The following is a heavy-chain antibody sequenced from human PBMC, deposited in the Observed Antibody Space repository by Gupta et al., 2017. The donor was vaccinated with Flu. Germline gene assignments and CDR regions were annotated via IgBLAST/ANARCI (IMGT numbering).Heavy chain of an antibody. CDR2: IRSHFDGGTT. CDR3: ATDNGGFDSAPNFDH. Sequence: EMQLVESGGGLVEPGGSLRLSCAASGFTFANAWMAWVRQAPGKGLEWGGRIRSHFDGGTTEDAAPVKGRFSISRDENRLYLQLNSLKNEDKTVYFCATDNGGFDSAPNFDHWGQGTLVTVSS. V-gene: IGHV3-15*01. D-gene: IGHD2-15*01. J-gene: IGHJ4*02. CDR1: GFTFANAW.